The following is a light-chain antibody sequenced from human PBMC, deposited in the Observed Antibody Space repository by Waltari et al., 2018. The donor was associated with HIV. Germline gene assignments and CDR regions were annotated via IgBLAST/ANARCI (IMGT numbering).Light chain of an antibody. V-gene: IGLV2-8*01. Sequence: QSALTQPPSASGSPGQSVTISCTGTSSHVGGYHSVSWYQQHPGKAPQGMIYEVSKRPSGVPDRFSGSKSGNTASLTVSGLQAEDEADYYCSSYAGSNNVVFGGGTKLTVL. CDR1: SSHVGGYHS. J-gene: IGLJ2*01. CDR3: SSYAGSNNVV. CDR2: EVS.